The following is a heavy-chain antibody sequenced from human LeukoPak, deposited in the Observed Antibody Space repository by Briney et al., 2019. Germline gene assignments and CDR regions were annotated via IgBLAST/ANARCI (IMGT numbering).Heavy chain of an antibody. CDR3: ARDSGKQPYYYYGMDV. CDR2: ISAYNGNT. D-gene: IGHD1-26*01. V-gene: IGHV1-18*01. J-gene: IGHJ6*02. CDR1: GYTFTSYG. Sequence: ASVKVSCRASGYTFTSYGISWVRQAPGQGLEWMGWISAYNGNTNYAQKLQGRVTMTTDTSTSTAYMELRSLRSDDTAVYYCARDSGKQPYYYYGMDVWGQGTTVTVSS.